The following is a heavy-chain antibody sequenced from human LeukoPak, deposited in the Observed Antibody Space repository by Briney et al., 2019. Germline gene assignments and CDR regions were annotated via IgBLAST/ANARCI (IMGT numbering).Heavy chain of an antibody. D-gene: IGHD3-10*01. J-gene: IGHJ4*02. CDR1: GFTFSSYA. CDR3: ATRTMGSYYDY. CDR2: ISDSGGST. V-gene: IGHV3-23*01. Sequence: GGSLRPSCAAIGFTFSSYAMSWVRQAPGKGLEWVSAISDSGGSTYYANSVKGRFTISRDNSKNTLYLQMNSLRAEDTAVYYCATRTMGSYYDYWGQGTLVTVSS.